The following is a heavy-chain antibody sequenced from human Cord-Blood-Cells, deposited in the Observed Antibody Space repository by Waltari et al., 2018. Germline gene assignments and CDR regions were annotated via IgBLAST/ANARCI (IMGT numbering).Heavy chain of an antibody. D-gene: IGHD4-4*01. CDR3: AKGLYSNYNWFDP. CDR2: ISGSGGST. J-gene: IGHJ5*02. Sequence: EVQLLESGGGLVQPGGSLRLSCAASGFPFSSFAMSWVRQAQGKGLEWVSAISGSGGSTYYADSVKGRFTISRDSSKNTLYLQMNSLRAEDTAVYYCAKGLYSNYNWFDPWGQGTLVTVSS. V-gene: IGHV3-23*01. CDR1: GFPFSSFA.